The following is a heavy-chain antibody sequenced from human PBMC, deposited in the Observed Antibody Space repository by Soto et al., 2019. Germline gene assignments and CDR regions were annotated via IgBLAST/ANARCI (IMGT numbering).Heavy chain of an antibody. CDR1: GGTFSSYA. V-gene: IGHV1-69*01. CDR3: ARGPYGSGSYYLPYYSYGMDV. CDR2: IIPIFVTA. D-gene: IGHD3-10*01. Sequence: QVQLVQSGAEVKKPGSSVKVSCKASGGTFSSYAISWVRQAPGQGLEWMGGIIPIFVTAKYAQKFQGRVTITADESTSTAYMELSSLRSEDTAVYYCARGPYGSGSYYLPYYSYGMDVWGQGTTVTVSS. J-gene: IGHJ6*02.